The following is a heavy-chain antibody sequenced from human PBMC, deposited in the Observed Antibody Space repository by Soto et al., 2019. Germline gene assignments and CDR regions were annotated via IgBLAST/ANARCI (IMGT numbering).Heavy chain of an antibody. CDR2: IRRDSRSI. CDR1: GFRFEDYG. Sequence: GGSLRLSCEASGFRFEDYGMHWARQAPGKGLEGIAGIRRDSRSISYGATMKGRFTISRDNVKNCLYLQLNSLRADDTAFYYCVKDALTTVAYYFDYWRQGALDTVSS. J-gene: IGHJ4*02. D-gene: IGHD4-17*01. V-gene: IGHV3-9*01. CDR3: VKDALTTVAYYFDY.